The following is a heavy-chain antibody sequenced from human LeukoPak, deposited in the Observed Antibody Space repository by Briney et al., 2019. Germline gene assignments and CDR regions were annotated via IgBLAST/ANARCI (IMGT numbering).Heavy chain of an antibody. D-gene: IGHD3-9*01. CDR1: GGSRSSYY. CDR2: IYYSGST. Sequence: SETLSLTCTVSGGSRSSYYWSWIRQPPGKVLEWIGHIYYSGSTNYNPSLKSRVTISVDTSKNQFSLRLSSVTAADTAFFFKQKTAYEILTGYYPDAFDIWGQGTMVTVSS. CDR3: QKTAYEILTGYYPDAFDI. J-gene: IGHJ3*02. V-gene: IGHV4-59*12.